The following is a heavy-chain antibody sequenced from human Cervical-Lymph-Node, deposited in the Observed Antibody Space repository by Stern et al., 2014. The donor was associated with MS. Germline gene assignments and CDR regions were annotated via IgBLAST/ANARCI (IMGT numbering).Heavy chain of an antibody. D-gene: IGHD6-19*01. CDR3: ARHSPVIEVAGFFDY. CDR1: GGSLSGSSYY. Sequence: QVQLQESGPGLVKPSETLSLTCTVSGGSLSGSSYYWGWIRQPPGKRLEWIASVYYSGSTYYNPSLKSRVTISLDTSKNKFSLRRTSVTASDTAVYYCARHSPVIEVAGFFDYWGQGTLVPVSS. V-gene: IGHV4-39*01. J-gene: IGHJ4*02. CDR2: VYYSGST.